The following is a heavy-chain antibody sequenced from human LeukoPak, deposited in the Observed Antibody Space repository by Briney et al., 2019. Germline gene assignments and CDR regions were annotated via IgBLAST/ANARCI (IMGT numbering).Heavy chain of an antibody. CDR1: GFTFDDYG. V-gene: IGHV3-20*04. CDR3: ARHLPYSYGYAFDI. CDR2: INWNGGST. D-gene: IGHD5-18*01. Sequence: GGSLRLSCAASGFTFDDYGMSWVRQAPGKGLEWVSGINWNGGSTGYADAVKGRFTISRDNAKNSLYLQMNSLRAEDTALYYCARHLPYSYGYAFDIWGQGTMVTVSS. J-gene: IGHJ3*02.